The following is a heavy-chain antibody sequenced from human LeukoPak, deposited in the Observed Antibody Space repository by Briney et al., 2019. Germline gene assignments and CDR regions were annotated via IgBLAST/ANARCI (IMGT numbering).Heavy chain of an antibody. V-gene: IGHV1-18*01. CDR3: ARERGGGRYYDFWSGYYSYYFDY. Sequence: APVKVSCNPSGPTFTTYGISWVRQAPGHGREGMGWISSYNGNTNYAQRLQGRVTMTTETSTSTAYMELRSLRSDDTAVYYCARERGGGRYYDFWSGYYSYYFDYWGQGTLVTVSS. J-gene: IGHJ4*02. D-gene: IGHD3-3*01. CDR1: GPTFTTYG. CDR2: ISSYNGNT.